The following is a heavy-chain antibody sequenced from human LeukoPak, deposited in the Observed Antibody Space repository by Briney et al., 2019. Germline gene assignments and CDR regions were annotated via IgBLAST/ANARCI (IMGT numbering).Heavy chain of an antibody. CDR3: AREEYSSSWYLNWLDP. V-gene: IGHV6-1*01. D-gene: IGHD6-13*01. J-gene: IGHJ5*02. CDR2: TYYRSKWYN. CDR1: GDSVSSNSAA. Sequence: SQTLSLTCAISGDSVSSNSAAWNWIRQSPSRGLEWLGRTYYRSKWYNDYAVSVKSRITINPDTSKNQFSLQLNSVTPEDTAVYYCAREEYSSSWYLNWLDPWGQGTLVTVSS.